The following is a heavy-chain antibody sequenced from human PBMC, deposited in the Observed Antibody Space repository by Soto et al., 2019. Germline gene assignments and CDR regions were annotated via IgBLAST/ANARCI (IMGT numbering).Heavy chain of an antibody. CDR3: ARDLGYGDSRPTPFDY. J-gene: IGHJ4*02. CDR1: EFTFSNYA. Sequence: PGGSLRLSCASSEFTFSNYAMSWVRQAPGKGLEWVSAISYGGGTTYYADSVKGRFTISRDNSKNTLYLQMNSLRAEDTAVYYCARDLGYGDSRPTPFDYWGQETLVTVSS. V-gene: IGHV3-23*01. CDR2: ISYGGGTT. D-gene: IGHD4-17*01.